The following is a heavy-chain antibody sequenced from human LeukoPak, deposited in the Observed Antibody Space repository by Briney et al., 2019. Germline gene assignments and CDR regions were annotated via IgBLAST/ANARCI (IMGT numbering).Heavy chain of an antibody. CDR1: GFTFSSYT. CDR3: ATDITALDY. J-gene: IGHJ4*02. D-gene: IGHD1-14*01. V-gene: IGHV3-48*04. CDR2: IGSGSSTI. Sequence: PGGSLRLSCAASGFTFSSYTMNWVRQAPGKGLEWVSYIGSGSSTIYYADSVTGRFTISRDNAKNSLYLQVSSLRAEDTAVYYCATDITALDYWGQGTLVTVSS.